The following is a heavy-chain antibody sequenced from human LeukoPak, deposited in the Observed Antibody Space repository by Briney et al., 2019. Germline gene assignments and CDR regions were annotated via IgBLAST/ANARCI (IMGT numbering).Heavy chain of an antibody. CDR3: HTGSYYRRYYFDY. CDR2: MNPNSGNT. CDR1: GYTFTSYD. Sequence: ASVKVSCKASGYTFTSYDINWVRQATGQGLEWMGWMNPNSGNTGYAQKFQGRVTMTRNTSISTAYMELSSLRSEDTAVYYCHTGSYYRRYYFDYWVQGTLVTVSS. J-gene: IGHJ4*02. V-gene: IGHV1-8*01. D-gene: IGHD3-10*01.